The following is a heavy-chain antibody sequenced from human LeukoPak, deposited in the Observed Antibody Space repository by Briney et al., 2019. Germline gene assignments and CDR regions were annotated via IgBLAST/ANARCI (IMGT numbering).Heavy chain of an antibody. CDR1: GGSISSYY. D-gene: IGHD3-16*02. V-gene: IGHV4-59*05. J-gene: IGHJ4*02. CDR3: ATTYYDYVWGSYRFGDY. CDR2: IYYSGST. Sequence: SETLSLTCTVSGGSISSYYWSWIRQPPGKGLEWIGSIYYSGSTYYNPSLKSRVTISVDTSKNQFSLKLSSVTAADTAVYYCATTYYDYVWGSYRFGDYWGQGTLDTVSS.